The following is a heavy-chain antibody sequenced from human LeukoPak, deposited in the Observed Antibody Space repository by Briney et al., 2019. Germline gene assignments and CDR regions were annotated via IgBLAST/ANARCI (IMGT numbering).Heavy chain of an antibody. D-gene: IGHD6-13*01. Sequence: GGSLRLSCAASGFTCSSYDMHWVRKVTGKGLEWVSEIGTAGDTDYSGSVKGRFTISSEDAKNSLYLQMKSMRAGDTDVYYCARGRGSSNWVRGAFDIWGQGTVVTVSS. J-gene: IGHJ3*02. CDR2: IGTAGDT. CDR3: ARGRGSSNWVRGAFDI. CDR1: GFTCSSYD. V-gene: IGHV3-13*04.